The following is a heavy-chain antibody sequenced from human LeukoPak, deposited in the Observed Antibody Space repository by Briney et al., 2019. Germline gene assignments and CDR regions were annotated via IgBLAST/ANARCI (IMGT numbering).Heavy chain of an antibody. V-gene: IGHV4-39*01. Sequence: SETLSLTCTVPGGSISSSSYYWGWIRQPPGKGLEWIGSTYYSGSTYYNPSLKSRVTISVDTSKKQFSLKLSSVTAADTAVYYCARFSSGWYSGDYWGQGTLVTVSS. D-gene: IGHD6-19*01. CDR2: TYYSGST. CDR3: ARFSSGWYSGDY. CDR1: GGSISSSSYY. J-gene: IGHJ4*02.